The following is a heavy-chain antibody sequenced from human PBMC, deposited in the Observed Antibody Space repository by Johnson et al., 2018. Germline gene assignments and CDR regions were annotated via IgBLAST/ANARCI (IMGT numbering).Heavy chain of an antibody. D-gene: IGHD1-26*01. Sequence: QVQLVQSGAEVKKPGSSVKVSCKASGGTFSSYTISWVRQAPGQGLEWMGRIIPILGIANYAQKFQGRVTMTRNTSISTAYMELSSLRSEDTAVYYCARGSGGATMRGYFQHWGQGTLVTVSS. CDR1: GGTFSSYT. V-gene: IGHV1-69*04. CDR2: IIPILGIA. J-gene: IGHJ1*01. CDR3: ARGSGGATMRGYFQH.